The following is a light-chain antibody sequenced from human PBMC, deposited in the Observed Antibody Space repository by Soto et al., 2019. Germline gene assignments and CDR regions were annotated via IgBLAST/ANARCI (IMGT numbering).Light chain of an antibody. CDR1: QSVMGSY. CDR3: HQYGSSPFT. J-gene: IGKJ3*01. CDR2: HAS. Sequence: EIVLTQSPGTLSLSPGERATLSCRASQSVMGSYLAWYQQKPGQAPRLLIFHASTRATGIPDRFSGSGFGTDFTLTVSRLEPEDSAVYYCHQYGSSPFTFGPGTKVDIK. V-gene: IGKV3-20*01.